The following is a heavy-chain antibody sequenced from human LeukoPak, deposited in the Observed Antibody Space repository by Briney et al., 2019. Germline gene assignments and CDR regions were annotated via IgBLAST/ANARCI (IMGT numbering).Heavy chain of an antibody. Sequence: SETLSLTCTVSGDSISTSIHYWAWIRQPPGKRLEWIGSIFNTGNTFYNPSLMSRVTISVDTSETQFSLSLSSVTAADTAIYYCARQDNGDHGNPNWFDLWGQELLVIVSS. CDR2: IFNTGNT. V-gene: IGHV4-39*01. J-gene: IGHJ5*02. CDR3: ARQDNGDHGNPNWFDL. CDR1: GDSISTSIHY. D-gene: IGHD4-17*01.